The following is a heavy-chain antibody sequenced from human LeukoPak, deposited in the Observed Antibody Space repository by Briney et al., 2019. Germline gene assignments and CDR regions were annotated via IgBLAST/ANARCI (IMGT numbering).Heavy chain of an antibody. CDR3: AREEGYDYVWGSYRYGGGLDY. CDR1: GFTFSSYS. CDR2: ISSSSSYI. D-gene: IGHD3-16*02. V-gene: IGHV3-21*01. Sequence: GGSLRLSCAASGFTFSSYSMNWVRQAPGKGLEWVSSISSSSSYIYYADSVKGRFTISRDNAKNSLYLQMNSLRAEDTAVYYCAREEGYDYVWGSYRYGGGLDYWGQGTLVTVSS. J-gene: IGHJ4*02.